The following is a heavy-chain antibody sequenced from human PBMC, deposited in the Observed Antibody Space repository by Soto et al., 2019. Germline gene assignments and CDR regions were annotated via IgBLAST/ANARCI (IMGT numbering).Heavy chain of an antibody. CDR2: VWGGAGSI. Sequence: EVQLLESGGGLVQPGGSLRLSCAASGFTFSSYAMPWVRQAPGKGLEWVSVVWGGAGSIYYADSVKGRFTISRDNSNNTQYLHMASLTDEDSAIYYCAKGVYNINAQLDGWGQGTLVSVSS. CDR3: AKGVYNINAQLDG. CDR1: GFTFSSYA. V-gene: IGHV3-23*01. D-gene: IGHD1-20*01. J-gene: IGHJ4*02.